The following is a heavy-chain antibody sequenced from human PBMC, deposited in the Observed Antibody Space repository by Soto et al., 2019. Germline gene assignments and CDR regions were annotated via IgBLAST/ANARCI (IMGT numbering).Heavy chain of an antibody. Sequence: QITLKESGPTLVKPTQTLTLTCTFSGFSLSTTGVGVSWIRQPPEKALEWLALIYWHDDKRYSPSLKSRLTITKDTSTNQVVLTMTNIDPVDTATYYCAHRGGAAVGLYYFDYWGQGALVTVSS. D-gene: IGHD6-13*01. CDR1: GFSLSTTGVG. CDR3: AHRGGAAVGLYYFDY. CDR2: IYWHDDK. V-gene: IGHV2-5*01. J-gene: IGHJ4*02.